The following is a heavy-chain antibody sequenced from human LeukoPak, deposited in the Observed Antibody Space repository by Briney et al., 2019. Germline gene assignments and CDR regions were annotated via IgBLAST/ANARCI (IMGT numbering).Heavy chain of an antibody. D-gene: IGHD3-16*01. CDR2: INPNSGGT. Sequence: ASVKVSCKASGYTFTGYYMHWVRQAPGQGLEWMGWINPNSGGTNYAQKFQGRVTMTRDTSISTAYMELSRLRSDDTAVYYCARAFLRLGEFDYWGQGTLVTVSS. V-gene: IGHV1-2*02. CDR1: GYTFTGYY. J-gene: IGHJ4*02. CDR3: ARAFLRLGEFDY.